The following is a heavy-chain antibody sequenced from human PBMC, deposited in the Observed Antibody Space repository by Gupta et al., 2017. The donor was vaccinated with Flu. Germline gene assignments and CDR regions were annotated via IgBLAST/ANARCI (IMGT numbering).Heavy chain of an antibody. Sequence: VTISVDTSKNQFSLKLSSVTAADTAVYYCARSLRDYYDSSGRFDYWGQGTLVTVSS. CDR3: ARSLRDYYDSSGRFDY. J-gene: IGHJ4*02. V-gene: IGHV4-30-2*04. D-gene: IGHD3-22*01.